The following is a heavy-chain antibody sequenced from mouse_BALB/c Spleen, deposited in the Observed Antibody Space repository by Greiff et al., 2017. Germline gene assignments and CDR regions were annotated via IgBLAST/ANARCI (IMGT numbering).Heavy chain of an antibody. CDR3: ARGLPGFAY. Sequence: EVQGVESGGGLVQPGGSRKLSCAASGFTFSSFGMHWVRQAPEKGLEWVAYISSGSSTIYYADTVKGRFTISRDNPKNTLFLQMTSLRSEDTAMYYCARGLPGFAYWGQGTLVTVSA. J-gene: IGHJ3*01. CDR1: GFTFSSFG. V-gene: IGHV5-17*02. CDR2: ISSGSSTI.